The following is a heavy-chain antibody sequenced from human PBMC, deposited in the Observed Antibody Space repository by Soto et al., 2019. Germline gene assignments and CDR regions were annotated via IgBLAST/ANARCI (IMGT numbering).Heavy chain of an antibody. CDR1: GYDFTTYG. J-gene: IGHJ4*02. CDR2: ISAHNGNT. Sequence: QVHLVQSGAEVKKPGASVKVSCKGSGYDFTTYGITWVRQAPGQGLEWMAWISAHNGNTDYAQKLQGRVTMPRDTSTSTAYMELRSLRSDDTAVYYCARGRYGDYWGQGALVTVSS. D-gene: IGHD1-1*01. CDR3: ARGRYGDY. V-gene: IGHV1-18*01.